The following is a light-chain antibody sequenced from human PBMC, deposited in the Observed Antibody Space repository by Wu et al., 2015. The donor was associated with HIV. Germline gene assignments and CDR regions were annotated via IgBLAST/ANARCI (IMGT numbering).Light chain of an antibody. CDR1: QSISSN. V-gene: IGKV3-15*01. Sequence: EIVMTQSPATLSVSPGERATLSCRASQSISSNLAWYQQKPGQAPRLLIYGASTRATGIPARFSGSGSGTDFTLTISRLEPEDFAVYFCHHYGSSPHSFGQGTKLEIK. J-gene: IGKJ2*03. CDR3: HHYGSSPHS. CDR2: GAS.